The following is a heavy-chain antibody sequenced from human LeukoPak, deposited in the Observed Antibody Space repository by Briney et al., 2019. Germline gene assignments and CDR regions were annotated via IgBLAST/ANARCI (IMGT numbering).Heavy chain of an antibody. CDR3: AKRGIVIRAVIIIGFHKEAYYFDY. D-gene: IGHD3-10*01. J-gene: IGHJ4*02. CDR1: GFTVSSKY. V-gene: IGHV3-53*01. CDR2: IHSGGSA. Sequence: GGSLRLSCAASGFTVSSKYMSWVRQAPGKGLEWVSAIHSGGSAYADSVKGRFTISRDNSANTLHLQMNSLRVEDTAVYFCAKRGIVIRAVIIIGFHKEAYYFDYWGQGILVTVSS.